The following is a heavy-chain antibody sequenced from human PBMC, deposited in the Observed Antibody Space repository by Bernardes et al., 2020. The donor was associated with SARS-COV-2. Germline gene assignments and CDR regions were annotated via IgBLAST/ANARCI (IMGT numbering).Heavy chain of an antibody. Sequence: GGSMRLSCAASGFDFSTKWMHWVRQDPGKGLVWVARIKSDGSDSSYADSVKGRFTISRDNAKNTLYLQMNSLRVEDTAVYDCGRQGFCFGGTCKYHWGQGILVTVSS. CDR1: GFDFSTKW. V-gene: IGHV3-74*01. J-gene: IGHJ5*02. CDR3: GRQGFCFGGTCKYH. D-gene: IGHD2-15*01. CDR2: IKSDGSDS.